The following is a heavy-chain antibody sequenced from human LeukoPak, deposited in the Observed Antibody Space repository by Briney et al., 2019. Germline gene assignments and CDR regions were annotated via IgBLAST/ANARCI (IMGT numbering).Heavy chain of an antibody. D-gene: IGHD3-22*01. CDR1: GLIFSNYW. CDR3: ARDRRYYDSSGYCQLFDY. J-gene: IGHJ4*02. CDR2: IHSGGST. Sequence: GRSLRLSCAASGLIFSNYWMSWVRQAPGKGLEWVSVIHSGGSTYYAESVKGRFNISRDNSKNALYLQMNSLRAEDTAVYYCARDRRYYDSSGYCQLFDYWGQGTLVTVSS. V-gene: IGHV3-66*02.